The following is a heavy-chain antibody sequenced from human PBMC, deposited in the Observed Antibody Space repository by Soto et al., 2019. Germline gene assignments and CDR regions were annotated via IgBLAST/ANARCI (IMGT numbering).Heavy chain of an antibody. J-gene: IGHJ5*02. V-gene: IGHV1-18*01. Sequence: SSKASGYTFTSYDISWVRQAPGQGLEWMGWISTYNGNTNYAQKLQGRVTMTTDTSTSTAYMELRSLRSDDTAVYYCARGFRVAATRWWFDPWGQGTLVTVSS. CDR2: ISTYNGNT. CDR3: ARGFRVAATRWWFDP. D-gene: IGHD2-15*01. CDR1: GYTFTSYD.